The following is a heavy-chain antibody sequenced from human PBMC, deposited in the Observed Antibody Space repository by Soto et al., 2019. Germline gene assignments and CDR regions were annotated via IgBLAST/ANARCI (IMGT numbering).Heavy chain of an antibody. Sequence: PGGSLRLSCAASGFTFSSYAMHWVRQAPGKGLEWVAVISYDGSNKYYADSVKGRFTISRDNSKNTLYLQMNSLRAEDTAVYYCARDRRGSSDYWGQGTLDTVS. D-gene: IGHD1-26*01. CDR1: GFTFSSYA. CDR2: ISYDGSNK. J-gene: IGHJ4*02. CDR3: ARDRRGSSDY. V-gene: IGHV3-30-3*01.